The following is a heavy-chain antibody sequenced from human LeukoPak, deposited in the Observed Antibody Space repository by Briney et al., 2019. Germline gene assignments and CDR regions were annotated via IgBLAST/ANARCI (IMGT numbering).Heavy chain of an antibody. Sequence: GGSLRLSCAASGFTFSSYGMHWVRQAPGKGLEWGAFIRYDGSNKYYADSVKGRFTISRDNSKNTLYLQMNSLRAEDTAVYYCAKDGSDFWGDYYFDYWGQGTLVTVSS. J-gene: IGHJ4*02. CDR2: IRYDGSNK. CDR3: AKDGSDFWGDYYFDY. D-gene: IGHD3-3*01. V-gene: IGHV3-30*02. CDR1: GFTFSSYG.